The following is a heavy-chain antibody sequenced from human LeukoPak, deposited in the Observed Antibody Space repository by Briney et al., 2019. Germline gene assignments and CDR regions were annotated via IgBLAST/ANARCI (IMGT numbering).Heavy chain of an antibody. J-gene: IGHJ3*02. CDR2: FYYRGAT. CDR1: GASISDIGYY. D-gene: IGHD3-16*01. CDR3: LGEKYGAPTEI. V-gene: IGHV4-31*09. Sequence: SQTLSLTCTVSGASISDIGYYWSWIRQRPGGGLEWIDFFYYRGATDYNPSLKSRLTRSLDTSKNQFSLKLSSVTAADTAVYYCLGEKYGAPTEIWGQGTMVTVSS.